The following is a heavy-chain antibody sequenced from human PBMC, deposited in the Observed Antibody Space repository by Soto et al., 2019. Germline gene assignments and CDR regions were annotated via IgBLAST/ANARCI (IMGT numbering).Heavy chain of an antibody. Sequence: QVQLVQSGAEVKKPGASVKVSCKASGYTFTSYGISWVRQAPGQGLEWMGWISAYNGNTNYAQKLQGRVTMTTDTXTXTXNMERRSLRSDDTAVYYCARGGGVDATWWILNWFDPWGQGTLVTVSS. J-gene: IGHJ5*02. CDR3: ARGGGVDATWWILNWFDP. D-gene: IGHD2-8*02. CDR2: ISAYNGNT. V-gene: IGHV1-18*01. CDR1: GYTFTSYG.